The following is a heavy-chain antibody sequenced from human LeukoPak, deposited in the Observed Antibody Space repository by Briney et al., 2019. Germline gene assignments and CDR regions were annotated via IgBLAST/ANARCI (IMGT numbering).Heavy chain of an antibody. Sequence: SVKVSCKASGGTFSSYTISWVRQAPGQGPEWMGRIIPILGIANYAQKFQGRVTITADKSTSTAYMELSSLRSEDTAVYYCSGSGSYYTSNFDYWGQGTLVTVSS. D-gene: IGHD3-10*01. CDR3: SGSGSYYTSNFDY. V-gene: IGHV1-69*02. CDR1: GGTFSSYT. J-gene: IGHJ4*02. CDR2: IIPILGIA.